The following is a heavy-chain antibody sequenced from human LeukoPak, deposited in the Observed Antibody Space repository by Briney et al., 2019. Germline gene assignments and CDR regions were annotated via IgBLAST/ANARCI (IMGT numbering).Heavy chain of an antibody. CDR2: INPSGGST. Sequence: ASVKVSCKAPGYTFTSYYMHWVRQAPGQGLEWMGIINPSGGSTSYAQKFQGRVTMTRDTSTSTVYMELSSLRSEDTAVYYCARDPYYYGSGSQSLAPGYSFDPWGQGTLVTVSS. D-gene: IGHD3-10*01. CDR1: GYTFTSYY. J-gene: IGHJ5*02. CDR3: ARDPYYYGSGSQSLAPGYSFDP. V-gene: IGHV1-46*01.